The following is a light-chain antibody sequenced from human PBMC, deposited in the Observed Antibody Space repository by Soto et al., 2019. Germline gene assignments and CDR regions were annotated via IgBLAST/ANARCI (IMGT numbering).Light chain of an antibody. CDR1: QGISSF. V-gene: IGKV1-9*01. CDR2: GAS. J-gene: IGKJ3*01. CDR3: QQLNSFPIP. Sequence: QLTQSPSSLSASVGDRVTITCRASQGISSFLAWYQQKPGKAPKLLIYGASTLQSGVPSRFSGSGAGTDFTLTIGSLQPEDFATYYCQQLNSFPIPFGPGTKVDIK.